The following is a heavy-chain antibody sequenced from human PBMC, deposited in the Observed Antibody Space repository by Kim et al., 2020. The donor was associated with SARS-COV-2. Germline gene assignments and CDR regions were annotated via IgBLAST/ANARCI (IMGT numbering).Heavy chain of an antibody. D-gene: IGHD6-13*01. CDR2: NGNT. Sequence: NGNTKYSQKFQGRVTITRDTSASTAYIELSSLRSEDTAVYYCARGKALDPWGQGTLVTVSS. V-gene: IGHV1-3*01. CDR3: ARGKALDP. J-gene: IGHJ5*02.